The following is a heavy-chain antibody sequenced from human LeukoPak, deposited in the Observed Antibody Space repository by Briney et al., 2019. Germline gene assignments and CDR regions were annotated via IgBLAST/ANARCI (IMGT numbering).Heavy chain of an antibody. CDR3: VRTNYYGRPLDY. D-gene: IGHD3-10*01. CDR2: ISSNGRNT. Sequence: PGGSLRLSCSASGFTFSSYAMHWVRQAPGKGLEYVSTISSNGRNTYYADTVKGRFTISRDNSKNTLNLQMSSLRAEDTAVYYCVRTNYYGRPLDYWGQGTLVTVSS. J-gene: IGHJ4*02. CDR1: GFTFSSYA. V-gene: IGHV3-64D*06.